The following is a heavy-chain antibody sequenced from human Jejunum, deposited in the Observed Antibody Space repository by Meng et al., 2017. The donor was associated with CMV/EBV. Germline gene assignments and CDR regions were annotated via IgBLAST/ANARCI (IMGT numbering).Heavy chain of an antibody. D-gene: IGHD2-15*01. CDR1: REDY. J-gene: IGHJ6*02. V-gene: IGHV3-11*01. CDR2: ISGGGHTL. CDR3: ARAGVVVTATPHYYGMDV. Sequence: REDYMAWIRKAQGKGLEWVSYISGGGHTLNYVDSVKGRFTISRDNSKNSLSLQMNSLRVDDTAVYYCARAGVVVTATPHYYGMDVWGQGTAVTVSS.